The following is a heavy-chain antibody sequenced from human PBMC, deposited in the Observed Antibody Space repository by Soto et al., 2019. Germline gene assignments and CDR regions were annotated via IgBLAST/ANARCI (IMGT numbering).Heavy chain of an antibody. J-gene: IGHJ4*02. D-gene: IGHD2-15*01. V-gene: IGHV4-30-4*01. CDR1: GGSISSGDYY. CDR2: IYYSGST. CDR3: AREWRSRVAKRLDY. Sequence: PSETLSLTCTVSGGSISSGDYYWSWIRQPPGKGLEWIGYIYYSGSTYYNPSLKSRVTISVDTSKNQFSLKLSSVTAADTAVYYCAREWRSRVAKRLDYWGQGTLVTVS.